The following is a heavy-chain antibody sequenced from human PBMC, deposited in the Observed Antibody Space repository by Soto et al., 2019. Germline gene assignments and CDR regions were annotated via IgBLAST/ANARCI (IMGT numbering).Heavy chain of an antibody. V-gene: IGHV3-21*01. CDR3: ANSVAVAAPFDC. J-gene: IGHJ4*02. Sequence: GGFLRLSCAAAGHTFSSYTMSWARQAPGKGLEWVSSISSGSSYIYYTDSVKGRFTISRDNAKNSMFLQMNSLRAEDTAVYYCANSVAVAAPFDCWGQGTLVTVSS. D-gene: IGHD6-19*01. CDR2: ISSGSSYI. CDR1: GHTFSSYT.